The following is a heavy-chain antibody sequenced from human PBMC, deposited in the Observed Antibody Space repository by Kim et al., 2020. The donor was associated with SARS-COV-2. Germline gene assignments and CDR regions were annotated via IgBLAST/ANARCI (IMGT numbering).Heavy chain of an antibody. D-gene: IGHD6-13*01. V-gene: IGHV4-4*02. Sequence: PSLKRRVTISVDKSKHQFSLKLSCVTAADTAVYYCARRPYSSSEGDWFDPWGQGTLVTVSS. CDR3: ARRPYSSSEGDWFDP. J-gene: IGHJ5*02.